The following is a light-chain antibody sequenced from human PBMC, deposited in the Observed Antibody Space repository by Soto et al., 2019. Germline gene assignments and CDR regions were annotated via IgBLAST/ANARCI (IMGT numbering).Light chain of an antibody. V-gene: IGLV2-23*01. CDR1: SSDVGSYNL. CDR3: CSYAGSILYV. Sequence: QSVLTQPASVSGSPGQSITISCTGTSSDVGSYNLVSWYQQHPGKAPKLMIYEGSKRPSGVSNRFSGSKSGNTASLTISGLQAEDEADNYCCSYAGSILYVFGTGTKVTVL. CDR2: EGS. J-gene: IGLJ1*01.